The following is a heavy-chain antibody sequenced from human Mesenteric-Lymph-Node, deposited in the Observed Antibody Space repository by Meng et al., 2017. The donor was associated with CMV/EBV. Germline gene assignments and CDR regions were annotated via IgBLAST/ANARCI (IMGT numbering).Heavy chain of an antibody. CDR3: ARDLGSSSPYYYYSMDV. D-gene: IGHD6-6*01. CDR2: INPNSGGT. Sequence: ASVKVSCKASGYTFTGYYMHWVRQAPGQGLEWMGWINPNSGGTNYAQKFQGRVTMTRDTSISTAYMELSRLRSDDTAVYYCARDLGSSSPYYYYSMDVWGQGTTVTVSS. J-gene: IGHJ6*02. CDR1: GYTFTGYY. V-gene: IGHV1-2*02.